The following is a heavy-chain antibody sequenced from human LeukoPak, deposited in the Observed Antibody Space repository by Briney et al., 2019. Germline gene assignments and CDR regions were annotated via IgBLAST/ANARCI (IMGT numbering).Heavy chain of an antibody. Sequence: SVKVSCKASGYTFTSYYMHWVRQAPGQGLEWMGGIIPIFGTANYAQKFQGRVTITADESTSTAYMELSSLRSEDTAVYYCARVGEPNPYWGQGTLVTVSS. CDR1: GYTFTSYY. D-gene: IGHD3-10*01. J-gene: IGHJ4*02. CDR2: IIPIFGTA. CDR3: ARVGEPNPY. V-gene: IGHV1-69*13.